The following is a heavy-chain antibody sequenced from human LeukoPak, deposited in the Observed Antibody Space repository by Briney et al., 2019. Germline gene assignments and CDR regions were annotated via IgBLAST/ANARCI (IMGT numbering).Heavy chain of an antibody. CDR2: IKQDGTSK. Sequence: GGSLRLSCAASGFSFSSSWMHWVRQAPGKGLVWVANIKQDGTSKYYVDSVMGRFTISRDNAENSVYLQMSSLSAGDTAVYYCARHGDYCFDLWGPGTRVTVSS. CDR1: GFSFSSSW. J-gene: IGHJ4*02. D-gene: IGHD2-21*01. CDR3: ARHGDYCFDL. V-gene: IGHV3-7*01.